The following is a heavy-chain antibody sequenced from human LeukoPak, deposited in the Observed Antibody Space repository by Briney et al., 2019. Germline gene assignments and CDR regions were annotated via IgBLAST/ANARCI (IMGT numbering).Heavy chain of an antibody. CDR2: IKQDGSEK. J-gene: IGHJ4*02. D-gene: IGHD3-10*01. V-gene: IGHV3-7*04. Sequence: GGSLRLSCAASGFTFSSYWMSWVRQAPGKGLEWVANIKQDGSEKYYVGSVKGRFTISRDNAKNSLYLQMNSLRDDDTSVYYCARSGTTVAYYGSGSPDYWGQGTLVTVSS. CDR3: ARSGTTVAYYGSGSPDY. CDR1: GFTFSSYW.